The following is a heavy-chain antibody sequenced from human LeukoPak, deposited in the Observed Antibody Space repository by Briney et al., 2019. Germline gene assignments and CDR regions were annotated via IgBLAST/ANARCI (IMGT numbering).Heavy chain of an antibody. CDR3: ARENDFNYLFDY. CDR2: INPTTGVT. V-gene: IGHV1-2*06. D-gene: IGHD3-3*01. CDR1: GDIFTAYL. J-gene: IGHJ4*02. Sequence: ASVKVSCKASGDIFTAYLMLWVRQAPGQGLEWMGRINPTTGVTTYAQRFQDRVTMTRDASVNTVYMELNRLTTADTAMYYCARENDFNYLFDYWGRGILITVSS.